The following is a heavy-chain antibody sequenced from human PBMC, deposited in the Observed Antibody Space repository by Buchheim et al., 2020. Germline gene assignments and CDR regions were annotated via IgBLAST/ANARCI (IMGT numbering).Heavy chain of an antibody. CDR1: GFSFSSFD. Sequence: QVQLVESGGQVVQPGRSLRLSCAASGFSFSSFDMPWVRQAPGKGLEWLAVISYDGTNQYYGDSGKGRFTISRDNSKNTVYLQMNSLRPEDTALYYCAKDPGPNEPYYFDFWGQGTL. CDR3: AKDPGPNEPYYFDF. V-gene: IGHV3-30*18. CDR2: ISYDGTNQ. D-gene: IGHD1-14*01. J-gene: IGHJ4*02.